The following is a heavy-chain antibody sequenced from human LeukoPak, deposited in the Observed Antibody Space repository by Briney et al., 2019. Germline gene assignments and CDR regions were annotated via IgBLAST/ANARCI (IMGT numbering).Heavy chain of an antibody. CDR1: GYTFTGYY. D-gene: IGHD3-22*01. V-gene: IGHV1-2*02. J-gene: IGHJ4*02. CDR3: ARGVATYYYGSSGTLWDY. CDR2: INPNSGGT. Sequence: ASVKVSCKASGYTFTGYYMHWVRQAPGQGLEWMGWINPNSGGTNYAQKFQGRVTMTRDTSISTAYMELSRLRSDDTAVYYCARGVATYYYGSSGTLWDYWGQGTLVTVSS.